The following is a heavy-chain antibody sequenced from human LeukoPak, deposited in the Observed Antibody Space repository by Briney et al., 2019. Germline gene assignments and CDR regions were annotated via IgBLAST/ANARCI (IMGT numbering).Heavy chain of an antibody. CDR1: GFTFRNYG. Sequence: GGSLRLSCSASGFTFRNYGMHWVRQAPGKGLDWVSFIRYDGSDIEYADSVKGRFTISRDNSETTLWLQMNSLRAEDTAVYYCVKSDNAGHANGDFDYWGQGTLVTVSS. D-gene: IGHD6-13*01. V-gene: IGHV3-30*02. CDR3: VKSDNAGHANGDFDY. CDR2: IRYDGSDI. J-gene: IGHJ4*02.